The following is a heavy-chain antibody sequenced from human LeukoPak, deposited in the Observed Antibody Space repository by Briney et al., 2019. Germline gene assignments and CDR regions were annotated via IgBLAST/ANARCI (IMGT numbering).Heavy chain of an antibody. CDR1: GGSISSSSYY. CDR2: IYYSGST. J-gene: IGHJ6*03. V-gene: IGHV4-39*07. CDR3: ARLPDYYYFYMDV. Sequence: PSETLSLTCTVSGGSISSSSYYWGWIRQPPGKGLEWIGSIYYSGSTYYNPSLKGRVTISVDTSKNQFSLKLNSLTAADTAVYYCARLPDYYYFYMDVWGKGTTVTVSS.